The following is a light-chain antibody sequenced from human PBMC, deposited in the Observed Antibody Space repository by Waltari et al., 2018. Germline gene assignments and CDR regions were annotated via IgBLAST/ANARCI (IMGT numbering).Light chain of an antibody. Sequence: EIVLTQSPATRSLSPGDRAIRSCRASQSVSTYLAWYHHRPGQAPRLLIHDVSNRATGIPARFSGSGSGTDFTLTISSLEPEDFAVYYCQHRSGWPPWTFGQGTKVEVK. CDR1: QSVSTY. CDR3: QHRSGWPPWT. J-gene: IGKJ1*01. CDR2: DVS. V-gene: IGKV3-11*01.